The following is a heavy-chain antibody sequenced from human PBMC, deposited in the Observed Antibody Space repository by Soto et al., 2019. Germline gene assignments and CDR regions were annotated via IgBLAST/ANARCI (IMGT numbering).Heavy chain of an antibody. J-gene: IGHJ5*02. D-gene: IGHD2-8*02. V-gene: IGHV3-23*01. CDR2: IRGSGAES. CDR3: ARAEGADGGVWCDT. Sequence: EVQLLQSGGDLVQPGGSLRVSCVASGFSFSNFAMLWFRQAPGKGLEWVSGIRGSGAESHYADSVRGRFTISRDNSKDTVDLEMHSLNVGDTAVYYCARAEGADGGVWCDTWGQGTLVPVSS. CDR1: GFSFSNFA.